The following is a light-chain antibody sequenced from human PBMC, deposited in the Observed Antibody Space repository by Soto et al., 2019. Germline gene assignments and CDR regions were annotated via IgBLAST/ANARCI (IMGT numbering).Light chain of an antibody. Sequence: IKMTQSRSCLSKTIGDRVTITCRASQGISNYLAWYQQKPGKGPNLLIYAASTLQSGVPSRFSGSGSGTDFTLTISSLQPEDVATYYCQNYNSARLTFGGGTKV. CDR2: AAS. CDR3: QNYNSARLT. J-gene: IGKJ4*01. CDR1: QGISNY. V-gene: IGKV1-27*01.